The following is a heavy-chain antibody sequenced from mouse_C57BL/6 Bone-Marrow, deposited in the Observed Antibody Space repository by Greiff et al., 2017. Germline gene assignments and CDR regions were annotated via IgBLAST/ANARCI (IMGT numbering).Heavy chain of an antibody. D-gene: IGHD1-1*01. CDR3: AREEKLLRYRSYWWFDV. V-gene: IGHV1-26*01. CDR1: GYTFTDYY. CDR2: INPNNGGT. J-gene: IGHJ1*03. Sequence: EVKLQQSGPELVKPGASVKISCKASGYTFTDYYMNWVKQSHGQSLEWIGDINPNNGGTSYNQKFKGKATLTVDKSSSTAYMELRSLTSEDSAVYYCAREEKLLRYRSYWWFDVWGTGTTVTVSA.